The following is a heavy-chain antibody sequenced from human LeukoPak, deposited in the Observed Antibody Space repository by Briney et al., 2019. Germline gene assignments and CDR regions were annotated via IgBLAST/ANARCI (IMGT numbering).Heavy chain of an antibody. Sequence: GGSLRLSCAASGFTFSNYSMSWVRQAPGKRLEWVSSISSSSSYIYYADSVKGRFTISRDNAKNSLYLQMNRLRAEDTAVYYRARGSLTSESSSRDYYYGMDVWGQGTTVTVSS. CDR2: ISSSSSYI. V-gene: IGHV3-21*01. D-gene: IGHD6-6*01. CDR1: GFTFSNYS. J-gene: IGHJ6*02. CDR3: ARGSLTSESSSRDYYYGMDV.